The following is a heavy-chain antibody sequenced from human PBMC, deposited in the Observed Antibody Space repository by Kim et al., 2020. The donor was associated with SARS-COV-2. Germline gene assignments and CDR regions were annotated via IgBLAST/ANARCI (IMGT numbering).Heavy chain of an antibody. CDR3: ARPFSLSGYCSGGSCYPGDYYYGMDV. CDR2: IDPSDSYT. CDR1: GYSFTSYW. V-gene: IGHV5-10-1*01. Sequence: GESLKISCKGSGYSFTSYWISWVRQMPGKGLEWMGRIDPSDSYTNYSPSFQGHVTISADKSISTAYLQWSSLKASDTAMYYCARPFSLSGYCSGGSCYPGDYYYGMDVWGQGTTVTVSS. J-gene: IGHJ6*02. D-gene: IGHD2-15*01.